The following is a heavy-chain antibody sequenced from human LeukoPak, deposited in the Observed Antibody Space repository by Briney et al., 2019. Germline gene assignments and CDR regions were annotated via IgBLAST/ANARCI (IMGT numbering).Heavy chain of an antibody. CDR1: GYTFTGYY. V-gene: IGHV1-2*06. J-gene: IGHJ4*02. Sequence: ASVKVSCKASGYTFTGYYMHWVRQAPGQGREWMGRINPNSGGTNYAQKFQGRVTITTDESTSTAYMELSSLRSEDTAVYYCAVRRDGYGSKDYWGQGTLVTVSS. CDR3: AVRRDGYGSKDY. D-gene: IGHD5-24*01. CDR2: INPNSGGT.